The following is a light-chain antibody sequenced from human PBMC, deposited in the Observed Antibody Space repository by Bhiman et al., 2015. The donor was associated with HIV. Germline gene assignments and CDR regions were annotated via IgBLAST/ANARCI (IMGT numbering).Light chain of an antibody. CDR1: SSDIAAYNY. V-gene: IGLV2-23*02. J-gene: IGLJ1*01. Sequence: QSALTQPASVSGSPGQSITISCTGTSSDIAAYNYVSWYQQHPGKAPKLLIYDVSKRPSGVSNRFSGSKSGNTASLTISGLQAEDEADYYCCSYAGSSSYVFGTGTKVTVL. CDR2: DVS. CDR3: CSYAGSSSYV.